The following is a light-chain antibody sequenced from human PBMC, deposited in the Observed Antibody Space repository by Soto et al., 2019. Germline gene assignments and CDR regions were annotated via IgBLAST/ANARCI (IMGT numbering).Light chain of an antibody. Sequence: SVLTQPPSASGTPGQRVTISCSGSSSSIGSNAVNWYQHIPGTAPKLLIYSNNQRPSGVPDRFSGSKSGTSASLTISGLQSEDEADYYCAAWDGSLSVVLFGGGTKLTVL. CDR2: SNN. CDR1: SSSIGSNA. CDR3: AAWDGSLSVVL. J-gene: IGLJ2*01. V-gene: IGLV1-44*01.